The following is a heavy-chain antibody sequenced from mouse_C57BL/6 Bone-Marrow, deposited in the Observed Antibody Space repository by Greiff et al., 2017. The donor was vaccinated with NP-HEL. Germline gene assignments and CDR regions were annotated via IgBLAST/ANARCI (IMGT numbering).Heavy chain of an antibody. CDR1: GFNIKDDY. Sequence: EVKLMESGAELVRPGASVKLSCTASGFNIKDDYMHWVKQRPEQGLEWIGWIDPENGDTEYASKFQGKATITADTSSNTAYLQLSSLTSEDTAVYYCTTGTTVVDYYFDYWGQGTTLTVSS. D-gene: IGHD1-1*01. V-gene: IGHV14-4*01. J-gene: IGHJ2*01. CDR3: TTGTTVVDYYFDY. CDR2: IDPENGDT.